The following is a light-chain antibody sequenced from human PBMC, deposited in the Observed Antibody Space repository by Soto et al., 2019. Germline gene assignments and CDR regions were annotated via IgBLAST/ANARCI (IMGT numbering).Light chain of an antibody. CDR2: AAS. J-gene: IGKJ1*01. CDR3: LQEHDDSWA. V-gene: IGKV1-6*01. Sequence: AIQMTQSPSSLSASVGDRITITCRASQDIGNDLGWYQQKPGKAPKVLIYAASNLHSGVPSRFSGSRSGADFTLTIGGLKPEDFATSYCLQEHDDSWAFGQGTMVEIK. CDR1: QDIGND.